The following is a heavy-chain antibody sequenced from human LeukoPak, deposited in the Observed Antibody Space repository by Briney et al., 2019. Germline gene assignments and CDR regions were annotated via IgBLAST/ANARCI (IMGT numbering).Heavy chain of an antibody. Sequence: GGSLKLSCAASGFTLSSNYMNWVRQAPGKGLEWGSVIYGGGNTYYADSVKGRFTISGDNSKNTVFLQMNSLRAEDTAVYYCARASFYYDARALDPWGQGALVTVSS. CDR2: IYGGGNT. D-gene: IGHD3-22*01. V-gene: IGHV3-53*01. CDR3: ARASFYYDARALDP. CDR1: GFTLSSNY. J-gene: IGHJ5*02.